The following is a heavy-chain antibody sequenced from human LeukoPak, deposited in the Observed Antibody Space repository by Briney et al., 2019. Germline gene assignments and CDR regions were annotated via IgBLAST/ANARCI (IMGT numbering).Heavy chain of an antibody. CDR1: GFTFDDYA. D-gene: IGHD6-19*01. CDR3: AKGGFSGSSDXYRXFDY. V-gene: IGHV3-9*01. Sequence: GGSLRLSCAASGFTFDDYAIPWVRQAPGKGLEWVSGISWNSGTINYAGSVKGRFTISRDNAKNSLYLQMNSLRAEDTALYYCAKGGFSGSSDXYRXFDYWGXGTLVTVS. CDR2: ISWNSGTI. J-gene: IGHJ4*02.